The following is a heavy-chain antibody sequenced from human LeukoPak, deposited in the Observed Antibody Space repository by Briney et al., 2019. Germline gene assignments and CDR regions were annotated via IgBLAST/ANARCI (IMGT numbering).Heavy chain of an antibody. V-gene: IGHV1-2*02. CDR1: GYTFTGYY. Sequence: ASVKVSCKASGYTFTGYYMHWVRQAPGQGLEWMGWINPNSGGTNYAQKFQGRVTMTRDTSISTAYMELSRLRSDDTAVYYCARGRRRYCSSTSCYPDAFDIWGQGTMVTVSS. CDR2: INPNSGGT. D-gene: IGHD2-2*01. CDR3: ARGRRRYCSSTSCYPDAFDI. J-gene: IGHJ3*02.